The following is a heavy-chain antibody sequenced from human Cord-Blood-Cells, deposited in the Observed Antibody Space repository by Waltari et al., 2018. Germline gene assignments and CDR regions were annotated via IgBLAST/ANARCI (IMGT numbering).Heavy chain of an antibody. V-gene: IGHV4-4*07. D-gene: IGHD5-12*01. CDR1: GGSISSYY. CDR3: ARDSVVATRRRYYYYYGMDV. Sequence: QVQLQESGPGLVKPSETLSLTCTVSGGSISSYYWSWIRQPAGKGLEWIGRIYTSGSTNYNPSLQSRVTMSVDTSKNQFSLKLSSVTAADTAVYYCARDSVVATRRRYYYYYGMDVWGQGTTVTVSS. CDR2: IYTSGST. J-gene: IGHJ6*02.